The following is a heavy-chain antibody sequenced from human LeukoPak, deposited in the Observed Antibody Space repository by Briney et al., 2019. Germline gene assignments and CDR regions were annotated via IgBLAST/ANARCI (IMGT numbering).Heavy chain of an antibody. CDR1: GFSFSSYG. CDR3: AKADSGFDCPIF. D-gene: IGHD5-12*01. Sequence: GGSLRLSCAASGFSFSSYGMHWVRQAPGKGLEWVAFIRYDGGNKYYADSVQGRFTISRDNSKNTLYLQMNSLRAEDTAVYYCAKADSGFDCPIFRGQGTLVTVSS. J-gene: IGHJ4*02. V-gene: IGHV3-30*02. CDR2: IRYDGGNK.